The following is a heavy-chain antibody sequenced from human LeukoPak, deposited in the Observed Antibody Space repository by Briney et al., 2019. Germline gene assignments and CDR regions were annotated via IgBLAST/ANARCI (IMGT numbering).Heavy chain of an antibody. D-gene: IGHD5-12*01. CDR1: GYTFINYG. J-gene: IGHJ4*02. V-gene: IGHV1-18*01. Sequence: ASVKVSCKASGYTFINYGISWVRQAPGQGLEWMGWISPYIGNTNYAQKLQGRVTMTTDTSTSTAYMELRSLRSDDTAVYYCAREEGYSSYDYSGYWGQGTLVTVSS. CDR2: ISPYIGNT. CDR3: AREEGYSSYDYSGY.